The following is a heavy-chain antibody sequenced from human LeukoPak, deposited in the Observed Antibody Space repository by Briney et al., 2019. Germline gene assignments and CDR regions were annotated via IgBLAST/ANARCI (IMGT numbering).Heavy chain of an antibody. V-gene: IGHV4-39*01. D-gene: IGHD1-26*01. CDR1: GGSISSRGYY. J-gene: IGHJ5*02. Sequence: SETLSLTCTVSGGSISSRGYYWGWIRQPPGKGLEWIASIYYSGSTYYNPSLKSRVTISVDTSKNQLSLKLSSLTAADTAVYYCARHEYSGSYYGLSWFDPWGQGTLVTVSS. CDR3: ARHEYSGSYYGLSWFDP. CDR2: IYYSGST.